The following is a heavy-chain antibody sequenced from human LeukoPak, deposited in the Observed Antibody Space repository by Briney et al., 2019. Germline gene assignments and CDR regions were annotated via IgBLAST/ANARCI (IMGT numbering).Heavy chain of an antibody. Sequence: SETLSLTCAVYGGSFSGYYWSWIRQPPGKGLEWIGEINHSGSTNYNPSLKSRVTISIDTSKNQFSLELSSVTAADTVVYYCARRGEGSSWYFDYWGQETLVTVSS. CDR2: INHSGST. J-gene: IGHJ4*02. V-gene: IGHV4-34*01. CDR1: GGSFSGYY. D-gene: IGHD6-13*01. CDR3: ARRGEGSSWYFDY.